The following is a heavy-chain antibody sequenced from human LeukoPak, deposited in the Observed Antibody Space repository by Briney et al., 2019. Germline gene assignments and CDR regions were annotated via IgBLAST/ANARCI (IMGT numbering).Heavy chain of an antibody. D-gene: IGHD1-26*01. V-gene: IGHV1-18*01. Sequence: ASVKVSCKASGYTFTSYGISWVRQAPGQGLEWMGWISAYNGNTSYSQKLQGRVTMTTDTSTSTAYMELRSLRSDDTAVYYCARDTTYIMGAYYYYYYMDVWGKGTTVTVSS. J-gene: IGHJ6*03. CDR3: ARDTTYIMGAYYYYYYMDV. CDR2: ISAYNGNT. CDR1: GYTFTSYG.